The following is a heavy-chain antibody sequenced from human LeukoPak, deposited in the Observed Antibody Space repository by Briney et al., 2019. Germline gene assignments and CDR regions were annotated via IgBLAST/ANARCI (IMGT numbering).Heavy chain of an antibody. D-gene: IGHD3-9*01. J-gene: IGHJ4*02. Sequence: PGGSPRLSCVASGFPFSSYWMTWVRQAPGKGLEWVSAISGSGGSTYYADSVKGRFTISRDNSKNTLYLQMNSLRAEDTAVYYCAKDMRFDWTPYYFDYWGQGTLVTVSS. CDR1: GFPFSSYW. CDR3: AKDMRFDWTPYYFDY. CDR2: ISGSGGST. V-gene: IGHV3-23*01.